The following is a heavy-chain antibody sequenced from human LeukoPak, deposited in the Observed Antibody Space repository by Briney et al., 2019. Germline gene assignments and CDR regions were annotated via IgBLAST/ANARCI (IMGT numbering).Heavy chain of an antibody. CDR2: ISSGSTI. CDR3: ARGQYYGMDV. CDR1: GFTFSSYE. Sequence: GGSLRLSCAASGFTFSSYEMNWVRQAPGKGLEWVSYISSGSTIYDADSVKGRFTISRDNVKNTLYLQMDSLRAEDTAVYYCARGQYYGMDVWGKGTTVTVFS. V-gene: IGHV3-48*03. J-gene: IGHJ6*04.